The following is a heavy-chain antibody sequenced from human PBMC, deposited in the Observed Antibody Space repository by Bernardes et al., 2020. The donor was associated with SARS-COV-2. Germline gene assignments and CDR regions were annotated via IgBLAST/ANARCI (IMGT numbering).Heavy chain of an antibody. V-gene: IGHV4-39*02. CDR3: ARVKAYYDSSGYYYPFDY. CDR1: GDSMSSRRYY. J-gene: IGHJ4*02. CDR2: ISYSGYT. Sequence: SETLSLTCTVSGDSMSSRRYYWGWIRQPPGKGLEWIGSISYSGYTYYNPSLRSRVTLSVDTSKNQFSLNLASVTAADTAVCYCARVKAYYDSSGYYYPFDYWGQGTLVTVSS. D-gene: IGHD3-22*01.